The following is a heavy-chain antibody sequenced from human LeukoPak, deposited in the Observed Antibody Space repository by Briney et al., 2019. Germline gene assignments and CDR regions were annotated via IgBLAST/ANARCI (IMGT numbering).Heavy chain of an antibody. Sequence: GASVKVSCKASGYTFTGYYMHWVRQAPGQGLEWMGWINPNSGGTNYAQKFQGRVTMTRDTSISTAYMELSRLRSDDTAVYYCARSLTKDSNYDILTGSLYFDYWGQGTLVTVSS. J-gene: IGHJ4*02. CDR2: INPNSGGT. D-gene: IGHD3-9*01. CDR3: ARSLTKDSNYDILTGSLYFDY. V-gene: IGHV1-2*02. CDR1: GYTFTGYY.